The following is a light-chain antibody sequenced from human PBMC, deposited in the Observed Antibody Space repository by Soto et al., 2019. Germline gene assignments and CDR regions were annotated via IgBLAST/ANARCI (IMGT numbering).Light chain of an antibody. J-gene: IGKJ1*01. CDR1: QSVNSNY. Sequence: EIVLMQSPGTLSLSPGEGATLSCRASQSVNSNYLAWYQQKPGQAPTVLIFDTSRRATGVPDRFSGSGSGTDFTLTISRLEPDDFAVYYCQQYGSSGTFGQGTKVDIK. CDR3: QQYGSSGT. V-gene: IGKV3-20*01. CDR2: DTS.